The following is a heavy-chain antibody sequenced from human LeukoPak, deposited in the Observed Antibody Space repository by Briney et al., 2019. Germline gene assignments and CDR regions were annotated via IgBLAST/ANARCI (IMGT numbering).Heavy chain of an antibody. CDR1: GFTFSSYG. CDR2: ISYDGSNK. CDR3: AKEMDSSGWYRYFHH. D-gene: IGHD6-19*01. Sequence: QPGRSLRLSCAASGFTFSSYGIHWVRQAPGKGLEWVAVISYDGSNKYYADSVTGRFTISRDNSQNTLYLQMNILRAEDTAVYYCAKEMDSSGWYRYFHHWGQGTLVTVSS. J-gene: IGHJ1*01. V-gene: IGHV3-30*18.